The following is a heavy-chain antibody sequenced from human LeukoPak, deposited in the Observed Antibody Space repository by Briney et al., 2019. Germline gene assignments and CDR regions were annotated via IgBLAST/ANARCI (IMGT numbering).Heavy chain of an antibody. D-gene: IGHD6-19*01. V-gene: IGHV4-61*02. CDR1: GGSISSGSYY. J-gene: IGHJ4*02. CDR2: IYTSGST. CDR3: ARGRSFIGYSSGWYGGLFDY. Sequence: PSETLSLTCTASGGSISSGSYYWSWLRQPAGMGLEWVGRIYTSGSTNANPSLKRRVTISVNTSKNQFSLKQSSVTAADTAVYYCARGRSFIGYSSGWYGGLFDYWGQGTLVTVSS.